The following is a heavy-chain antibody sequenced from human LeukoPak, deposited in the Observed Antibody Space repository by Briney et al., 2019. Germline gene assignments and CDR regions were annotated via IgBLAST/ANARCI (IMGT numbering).Heavy chain of an antibody. D-gene: IGHD1-1*01. V-gene: IGHV4-38-2*02. CDR1: GYSISSGYY. CDR3: ARGLDVFYNWNDGGWFDP. J-gene: IGHJ5*02. CDR2: IYTSGST. Sequence: SETLSLTCTVSGYSISSGYYWGWIRQPPGKGLEWIGRIYTSGSTNYNPSLKSRVTMSVDTSKNQFSLKLSSVTAADTAVYYCARGLDVFYNWNDGGWFDPWGQGTLVTVSS.